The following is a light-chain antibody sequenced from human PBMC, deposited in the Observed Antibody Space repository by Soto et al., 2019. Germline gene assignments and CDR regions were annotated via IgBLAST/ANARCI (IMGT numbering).Light chain of an antibody. CDR2: DSS. Sequence: EIVLTQSPATLSLSPGERATLSCRASQSVSSYLAWYQQKPGQAPRLLIYDSSNRATGIPARFSGSGSGTDFTLTLSSLEPEDFSVYYCEQRSNWPMTFSQGTRLEIK. V-gene: IGKV3-11*01. CDR3: EQRSNWPMT. CDR1: QSVSSY. J-gene: IGKJ5*01.